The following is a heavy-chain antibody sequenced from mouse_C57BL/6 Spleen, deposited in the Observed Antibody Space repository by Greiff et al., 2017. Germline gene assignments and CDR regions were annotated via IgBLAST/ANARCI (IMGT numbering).Heavy chain of an antibody. CDR1: GYSITGYY. V-gene: IGHV1-42*01. CDR2: INPSTGGT. CDR3: ARTEATFHYYYAMDY. D-gene: IGHD3-2*02. J-gene: IGHJ4*01. Sequence: VQLQQSGPELVKPGASVKISCKASGYSITGYYMNWVKQSPEKSLEWIGEINPSTGGTTYNQKFKAKATLTVDKSSSTAYMQLKSLTSEDSAVYYCARTEATFHYYYAMDYWGQGTSVTVSS.